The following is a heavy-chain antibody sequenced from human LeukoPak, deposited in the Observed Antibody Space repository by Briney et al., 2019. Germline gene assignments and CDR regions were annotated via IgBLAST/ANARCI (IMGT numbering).Heavy chain of an antibody. J-gene: IGHJ4*02. CDR3: AKDTFYDILTGYPDY. CDR2: ISGSSGRT. V-gene: IGHV3-23*02. D-gene: IGHD3-9*01. Sequence: GGSPRLSCAASGFTLSSFGMSWVRQAPGKGLEWVSAISGSSGRTSYEDAVRGRFPASRNISKNTVSRQMNRLRADDTAMYHCAKDTFYDILTGYPDYWGEGTLVTVSS. CDR1: GFTLSSFG.